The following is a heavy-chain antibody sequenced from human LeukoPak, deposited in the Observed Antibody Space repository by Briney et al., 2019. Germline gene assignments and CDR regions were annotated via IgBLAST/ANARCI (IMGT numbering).Heavy chain of an antibody. D-gene: IGHD3-10*01. CDR2: VHRSGST. V-gene: IGHV4-4*07. J-gene: IGHJ4*02. Sequence: SETLSLTCTVSGASIGSFYWSWVRQPAGKGLEWIGRVHRSGSTNYIPSMKSRVTMSVDTSKNQLSLKLNTVTAADTAMYYCAREAVDYGSGSHDYWGQGILVTVSS. CDR1: GASIGSFY. CDR3: AREAVDYGSGSHDY.